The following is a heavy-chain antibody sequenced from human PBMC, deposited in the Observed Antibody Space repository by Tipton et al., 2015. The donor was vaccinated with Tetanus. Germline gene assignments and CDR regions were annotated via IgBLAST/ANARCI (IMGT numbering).Heavy chain of an antibody. D-gene: IGHD3-10*01. CDR3: ARGIMVRGVSRFVP. CDR1: GGSVSSGSYY. V-gene: IGHV4-61*01. Sequence: TLSLTCTVSGGSVSSGSYYWSWIRQPPGMGLEWIGYIYYSGSTNYNPYLKSRVTISVDTSKNQFSLKLTSVTAADTAVYYCARGIMVRGVSRFVPWGQGTLVPVSS. CDR2: IYYSGST. J-gene: IGHJ5*02.